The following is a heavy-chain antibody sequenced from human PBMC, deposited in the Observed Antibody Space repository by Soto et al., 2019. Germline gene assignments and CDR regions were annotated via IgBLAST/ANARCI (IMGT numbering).Heavy chain of an antibody. J-gene: IGHJ5*02. D-gene: IGHD6-13*01. V-gene: IGHV1-18*04. CDR1: GYGLTGDG. CDR2: NSAYNGNT. CDR3: ARDIAAAKFHHWLDP. Sequence: ASVKLYFKSSGYGLTGDGVCWVRQTPGQGLEWMGWNSAYNGNTKYAQKLQGRVTMTTDTSTSTAYMELRSLRSDDTAVYYCARDIAAAKFHHWLDPWGQGNLVTLSS.